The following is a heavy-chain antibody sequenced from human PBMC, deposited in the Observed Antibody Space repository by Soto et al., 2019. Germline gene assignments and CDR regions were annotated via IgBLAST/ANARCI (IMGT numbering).Heavy chain of an antibody. J-gene: IGHJ4*02. CDR2: IIPISGTV. Sequence: QVQLEQSGAEVKKPGSSVKVSCQASGGTFSGYALSWVRQAPGQGLEWMGGIIPISGTVIYAQKFQGRVTITAGESTSTAYMELRSLRSEDTAIYYCARSPDRSGGSCYSLIGYWGQGTLVTVSS. CDR3: ARSPDRSGGSCYSLIGY. D-gene: IGHD2-15*01. CDR1: GGTFSGYA. V-gene: IGHV1-69*01.